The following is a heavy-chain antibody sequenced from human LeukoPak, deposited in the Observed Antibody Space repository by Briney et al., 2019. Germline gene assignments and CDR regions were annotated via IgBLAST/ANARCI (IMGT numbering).Heavy chain of an antibody. J-gene: IGHJ4*02. Sequence: ASVKVSCKASGYTFTGYYMHWERQAPGQGLEWMGWINPNSGGTNYAQKFQGRVTMTRDTSISTAYTELSRLRSDDTAVYYCARDLSSGSDLDYWGQGTLVTVSS. CDR3: ARDLSSGSDLDY. D-gene: IGHD6-19*01. CDR1: GYTFTGYY. V-gene: IGHV1-2*02. CDR2: INPNSGGT.